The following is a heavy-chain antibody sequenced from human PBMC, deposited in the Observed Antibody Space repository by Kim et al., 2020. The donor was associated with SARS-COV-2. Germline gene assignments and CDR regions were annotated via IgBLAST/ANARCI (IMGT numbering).Heavy chain of an antibody. V-gene: IGHV1-58*02. D-gene: IGHD3-3*01. J-gene: IGHJ6*02. CDR2: IVVGSGNT. CDR3: AVRSPKAYYDFWSGYTNYYYYGMDV. CDR1: GFTFTSSA. Sequence: SVKVSCKASGFTFTSSAMQWVRQARGQRLEWIGWIVVGSGNTNYAQKFQERVTITRDMSTSTAYMELSSLRSEDTAVYYCAVRSPKAYYDFWSGYTNYYYYGMDVWGQGTTVTVSS.